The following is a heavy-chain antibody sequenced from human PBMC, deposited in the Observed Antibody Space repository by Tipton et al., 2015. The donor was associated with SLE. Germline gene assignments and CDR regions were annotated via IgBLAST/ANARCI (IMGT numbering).Heavy chain of an antibody. Sequence: TLSLTCTVSGGSISSYYWSWIRQPPGKGLECIGYIYYSGSTNYNPSLKSRVTISVDTSKNQFSLKLSSVTAADTAVYYCARDGGPWTWFDPWGQGTLVTVSS. D-gene: IGHD3-16*01. J-gene: IGHJ5*02. CDR2: IYYSGST. CDR3: ARDGGPWTWFDP. CDR1: GGSISSYY. V-gene: IGHV4-59*01.